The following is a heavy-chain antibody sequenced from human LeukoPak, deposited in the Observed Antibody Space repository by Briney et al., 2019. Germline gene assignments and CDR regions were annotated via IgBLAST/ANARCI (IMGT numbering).Heavy chain of an antibody. CDR3: AGSDYGDAFDI. D-gene: IGHD4-17*01. V-gene: IGHV3-53*01. Sequence: GGSLRLSCAASGFTFSSYSMNWVRQAPGKGLEWVSVIYSGGSTYYADSVKGRFTISRDNSKNTLYLQMNSLRAEDTAVYYCAGSDYGDAFDIWGQGTMVTVSS. J-gene: IGHJ3*02. CDR1: GFTFSSYS. CDR2: IYSGGST.